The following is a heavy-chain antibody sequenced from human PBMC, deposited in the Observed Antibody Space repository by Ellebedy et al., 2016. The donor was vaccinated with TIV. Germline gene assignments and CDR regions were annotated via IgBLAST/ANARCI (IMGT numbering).Heavy chain of an antibody. CDR2: IYYSGST. D-gene: IGHD6-13*01. Sequence: SETLSLTCTLSGGSITSNDNYWGWIRQPPGKGLEWIGSIYYSGSTYYNPSLKSRVTISVDTSKNQFSLRLNSVTAADTAVYYCARQCISAAPVEFDYWGQGILVTVSS. J-gene: IGHJ4*02. V-gene: IGHV4-39*01. CDR1: GGSITSNDNY. CDR3: ARQCISAAPVEFDY.